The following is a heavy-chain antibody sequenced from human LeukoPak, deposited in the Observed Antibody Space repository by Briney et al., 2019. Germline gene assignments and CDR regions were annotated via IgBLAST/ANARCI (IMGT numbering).Heavy chain of an antibody. CDR3: ATSLSSSWHFDY. CDR2: FDPEDGET. J-gene: IGHJ4*02. CDR1: GYTLTELS. Sequence: GASVKVSCKVSGYTLTELSMHWVRQAPGKGLEWMGGFDPEDGETIYAQKFQGRVTMTEDTSTDTAHMELSSLRSEDTAVYYCATSLSSSWHFDYWGQGTLVTVSS. V-gene: IGHV1-24*01. D-gene: IGHD6-13*01.